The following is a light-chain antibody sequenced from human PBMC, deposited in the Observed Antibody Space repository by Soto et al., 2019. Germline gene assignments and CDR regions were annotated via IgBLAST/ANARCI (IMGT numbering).Light chain of an antibody. Sequence: QSVLTQPPSASGTPGQGVTIPCSGSSSNIGSNIVKWYQQLPGTAPKLLIYNNYERPSGVPDRFTGSKSGTSASLAISGLQSEDEADYYCATWDDSLYALVFGGGTQLTVL. CDR1: SSNIGSNI. V-gene: IGLV1-44*01. CDR3: ATWDDSLYALV. CDR2: NNY. J-gene: IGLJ2*01.